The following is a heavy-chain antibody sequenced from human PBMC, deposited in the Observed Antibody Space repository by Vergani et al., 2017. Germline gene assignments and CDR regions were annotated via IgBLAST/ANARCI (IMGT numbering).Heavy chain of an antibody. CDR1: GASIMKRGGYY. D-gene: IGHD6-13*01. CDR3: ARADFSTNWYGRSFNVDF. J-gene: IGHJ4*02. Sequence: QVQLQESGPGLVKTSQTLSLTCAVSGASIMKRGGYYWTWIRQPAGKGLEWIGRIYYTGSTNYNPTLESRVTMSVDTSKNQFSLNLRSVSAADTAVYFCARADFSTNWYGRSFNVDFWGPGALVTVSS. V-gene: IGHV4-61*02. CDR2: IYYTGST.